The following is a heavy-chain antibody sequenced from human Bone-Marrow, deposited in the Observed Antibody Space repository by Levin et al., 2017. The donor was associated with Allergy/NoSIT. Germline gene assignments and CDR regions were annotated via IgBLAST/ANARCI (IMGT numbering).Heavy chain of an antibody. Sequence: GSLRLSCTVSGGSISSYYWSWIRQPPGKGLEWIGYIYYSGSTNYNPSLKSRVTISVDTSKNQFSLKLSSVTAADTAVYYCARVSGNSNWYFDLWGRGTLVTVSS. V-gene: IGHV4-59*01. D-gene: IGHD4-23*01. CDR2: IYYSGST. CDR3: ARVSGNSNWYFDL. CDR1: GGSISSYY. J-gene: IGHJ2*01.